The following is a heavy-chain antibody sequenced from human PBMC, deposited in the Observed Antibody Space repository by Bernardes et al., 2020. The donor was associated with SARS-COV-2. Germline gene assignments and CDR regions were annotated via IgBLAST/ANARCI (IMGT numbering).Heavy chain of an antibody. V-gene: IGHV3-21*01. CDR3: ARPPSASSSWYYFDY. CDR2: ISSSSSYI. Sequence: GRSLRLSCAASGFTFSSYSMNWVRQAPGKGLEWVSSISSSSSYIYYADSVKGRFTISRDNAKNSLYLQMNSLRAEDTAVYYCARPPSASSSWYYFDYWGQGTLVTVSS. D-gene: IGHD6-13*01. CDR1: GFTFSSYS. J-gene: IGHJ4*02.